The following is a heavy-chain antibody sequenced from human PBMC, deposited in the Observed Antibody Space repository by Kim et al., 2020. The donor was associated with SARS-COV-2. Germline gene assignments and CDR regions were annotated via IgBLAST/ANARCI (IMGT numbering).Heavy chain of an antibody. CDR3: AKELLKGYCSGGSCDVTSSYYYYYGMDV. V-gene: IGHV3-33*06. Sequence: GGSLRLSCAASGFTFSSYGMHWVRQAPGKGLEWVAVIWYDGSNKYYADSVKGRFTISRDNSKNTLYLQMNSLRAEDTAVYYCAKELLKGYCSGGSCDVTSSYYYYYGMDVWGQGTTVTVSS. J-gene: IGHJ6*02. CDR1: GFTFSSYG. D-gene: IGHD2-15*01. CDR2: IWYDGSNK.